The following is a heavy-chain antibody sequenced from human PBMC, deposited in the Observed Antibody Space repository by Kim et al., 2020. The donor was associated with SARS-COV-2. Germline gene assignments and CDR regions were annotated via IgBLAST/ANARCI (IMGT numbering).Heavy chain of an antibody. J-gene: IGHJ4*02. CDR1: GGSISSYY. D-gene: IGHD3-10*01. CDR3: ARHSHYYGSGFDY. V-gene: IGHV4-59*08. CDR2: IYYSGST. Sequence: SETLSLTCTVSGGSISSYYWSWIRQPPGKGLEWIGYIYYSGSTNYSPSLKSRVTISVDTSKSQFSLKLSSVTAADTAFYYCARHSHYYGSGFDYWGQGTLVTVSS.